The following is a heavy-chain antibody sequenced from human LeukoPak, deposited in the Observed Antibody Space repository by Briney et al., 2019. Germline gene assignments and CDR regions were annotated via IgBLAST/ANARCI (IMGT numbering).Heavy chain of an antibody. D-gene: IGHD6-19*01. J-gene: IGHJ1*01. CDR3: ARDMYRQWLTQGGFFQH. CDR1: GFAFTSYA. CDR2: ISYDGSTK. Sequence: GGSLSLSCAASGFAFTSYAMHWVRQAPGKVLEWVAVISYDGSTKWDAGSVKGQFTISRDNSTNTLYLQMNSLRANDPSVYYCARDMYRQWLTQGGFFQHGGQGTLVTVSS. V-gene: IGHV3-30*04.